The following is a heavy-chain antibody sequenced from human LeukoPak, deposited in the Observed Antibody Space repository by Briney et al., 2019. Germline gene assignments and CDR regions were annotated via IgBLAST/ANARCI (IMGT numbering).Heavy chain of an antibody. J-gene: IGHJ4*02. D-gene: IGHD2-2*01. Sequence: GESLKISCKGSGYSFTTYLIAWVRQMPGKGLEWMGIIHPGDSGARYSPSFQGQVTVSADKSISTAYLQWSSLKASDSAIYYCARHKCTTTTCYEYFDFWGQGTLVTVSS. V-gene: IGHV5-51*01. CDR1: GYSFTTYL. CDR3: ARHKCTTTTCYEYFDF. CDR2: IHPGDSGA.